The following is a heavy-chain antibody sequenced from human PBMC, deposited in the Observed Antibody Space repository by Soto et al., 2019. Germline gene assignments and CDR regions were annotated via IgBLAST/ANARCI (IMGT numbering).Heavy chain of an antibody. J-gene: IGHJ6*01. V-gene: IGHV3-30*18. Sequence: PGCSLRLSCAASGFTCSSYGMHWVRQAPGQGLEWVAVISYDGSNKYYADSVKGRFTISRDNSKNTLYLQMNSLRAEDTAVYYCEKDGVRAGIYYRWLDVWGQGRTVTV. CDR3: EKDGVRAGIYYRWLDV. CDR2: ISYDGSNK. D-gene: IGHD2-2*02. CDR1: GFTCSSYG.